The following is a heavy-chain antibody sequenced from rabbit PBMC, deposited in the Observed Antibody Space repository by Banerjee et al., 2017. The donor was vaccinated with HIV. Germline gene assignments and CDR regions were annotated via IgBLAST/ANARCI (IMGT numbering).Heavy chain of an antibody. D-gene: IGHD7-1*01. CDR1: GFSFSSGYD. CDR3: TTELTGNVNF. Sequence: QSLEESGGDLVKPGASLTLTCTASGFSFSSGYDMCWVRQAPGKGLEWIACIYTGSSGSTYYASWVNGRFTISKTSSTTVTLRMTSLTAADTATYFCTTELTGNVNFWGQGTLVTVS. J-gene: IGHJ6*01. CDR2: IYTGSSGST. V-gene: IGHV1S40*01.